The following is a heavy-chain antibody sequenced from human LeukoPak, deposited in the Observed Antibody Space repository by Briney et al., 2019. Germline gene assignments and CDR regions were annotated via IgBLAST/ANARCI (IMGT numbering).Heavy chain of an antibody. J-gene: IGHJ4*02. CDR1: GGSISSYY. Sequence: SETLSLTCTVSGGSISSYYWSWIRQPPGKGLEWIGYIYYSGSTNYKPSLKSRVTISVDTSKNQFSLKLSSVTAADTAVYYCASAYYDILGGHFDYWGQGTLVTVSS. CDR2: IYYSGST. CDR3: ASAYYDILGGHFDY. D-gene: IGHD3-9*01. V-gene: IGHV4-59*01.